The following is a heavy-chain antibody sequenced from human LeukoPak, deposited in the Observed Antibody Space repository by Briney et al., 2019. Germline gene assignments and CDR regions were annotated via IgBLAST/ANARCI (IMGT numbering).Heavy chain of an antibody. Sequence: SETLSLTCTVSGGSISSYYWGWIRQPPGKGLEWIGGIYYSGSTYYNPSLKSRVTISVDTSKNQFSLKLSSVTAADTAVYYCARGRYIDSARGKTIDSGSYNVFDRWGQGTLVTVSS. D-gene: IGHD3-10*01. CDR1: GGSISSYY. CDR3: ARGRYIDSARGKTIDSGSYNVFDR. V-gene: IGHV4-39*07. J-gene: IGHJ4*02. CDR2: IYYSGST.